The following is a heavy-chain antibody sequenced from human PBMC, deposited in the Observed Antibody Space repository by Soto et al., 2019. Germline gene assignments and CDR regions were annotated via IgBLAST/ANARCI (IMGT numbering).Heavy chain of an antibody. CDR2: IIPIFGTA. V-gene: IGHV1-69*12. J-gene: IGHJ4*02. CDR1: GGTFSSYA. Sequence: QVQLVQSGAEVKKPGSSVKVSCKASGGTFSSYAISWVRQAPGQGLEWMGGIIPIFGTANYAQKFQGRVTITADEPQRTAYMELSRQRWEDTAVYYCARDTPDPRYNSSGYSTYYLDYWGKGTLVTGSS. D-gene: IGHD3-22*01. CDR3: ARDTPDPRYNSSGYSTYYLDY.